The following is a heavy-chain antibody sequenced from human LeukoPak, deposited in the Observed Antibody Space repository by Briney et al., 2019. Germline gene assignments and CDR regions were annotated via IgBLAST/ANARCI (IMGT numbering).Heavy chain of an antibody. D-gene: IGHD6-6*01. Sequence: SVKVSCKASGGTFSSYAISWVRQAPGQGLEWMGGIIPIFGTANYAQKFQGRVTITADESTSTAYIELSSLRSEDTAVYYCARRSDSSSYDYWGQGTLVTVSS. CDR3: ARRSDSSSYDY. J-gene: IGHJ4*02. CDR2: IIPIFGTA. V-gene: IGHV1-69*13. CDR1: GGTFSSYA.